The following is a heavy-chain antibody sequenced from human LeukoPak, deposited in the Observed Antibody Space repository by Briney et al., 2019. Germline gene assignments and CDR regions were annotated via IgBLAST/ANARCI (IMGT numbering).Heavy chain of an antibody. V-gene: IGHV3-30*18. J-gene: IGHJ3*02. CDR1: GFTFISYG. D-gene: IGHD3-22*01. CDR2: ISYDGSNK. CDR3: AKALVIGYDSSGSVAFDI. Sequence: GGCLRLSLAASGFTFISYGMHWVRQAPGKGPEWGAVISYDGSNKSYADYVKGRFTISRDNSTNTLYLQMNSLRAEDTAVYYCAKALVIGYDSSGSVAFDIWGQETMVTVSS.